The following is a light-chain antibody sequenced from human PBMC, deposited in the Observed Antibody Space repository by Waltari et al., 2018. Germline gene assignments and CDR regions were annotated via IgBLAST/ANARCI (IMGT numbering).Light chain of an antibody. V-gene: IGKV4-1*01. CDR2: WAS. J-gene: IGKJ2*01. Sequence: DIVMTQSPDSLAVSLGERATINCKSSQRVLYSSNNKNYLAWYQQKPGQPPKLLIYWASTRESGVPDRFSGSGSGTDFTPTISSLQAEDVAVYYCQQYYSTPPYTFGQGTKLEIK. CDR1: QRVLYSSNNKNY. CDR3: QQYYSTPPYT.